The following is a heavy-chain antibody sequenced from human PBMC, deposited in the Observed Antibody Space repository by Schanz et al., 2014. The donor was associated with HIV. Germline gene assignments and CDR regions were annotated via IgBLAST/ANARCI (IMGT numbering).Heavy chain of an antibody. CDR3: AASERPVVAAPT. Sequence: QLVQSGAEVKKPGTSVKVSCKASGFPIINSAVQWVRQARGQPLEWIGWIVVGSGDTHYAQKFRERVSITRDMSTSTVSVELSSLRSEDTAVYYCAASERPVVAAPTWGQGTLVTVSS. D-gene: IGHD2-2*01. V-gene: IGHV1-58*01. J-gene: IGHJ4*02. CDR2: IVVGSGDT. CDR1: GFPIINSA.